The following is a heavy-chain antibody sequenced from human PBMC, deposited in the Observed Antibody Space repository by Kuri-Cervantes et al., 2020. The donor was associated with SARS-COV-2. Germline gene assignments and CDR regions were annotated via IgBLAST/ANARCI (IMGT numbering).Heavy chain of an antibody. CDR1: GGSISSSSYY. CDR2: IYYSGST. J-gene: IGHJ4*02. Sequence: SETLSLTCTVSGGSISSSSYYWGWIRQPPGKGLEWIGSIYYSGSTYYNPSLKSRLSISVDTSKKQFSLNLGSVTVADTAVYYCARGDSRCRGSSCYNFWGQGTLVTVSS. V-gene: IGHV4-39*07. D-gene: IGHD2-2*02. CDR3: ARGDSRCRGSSCYNF.